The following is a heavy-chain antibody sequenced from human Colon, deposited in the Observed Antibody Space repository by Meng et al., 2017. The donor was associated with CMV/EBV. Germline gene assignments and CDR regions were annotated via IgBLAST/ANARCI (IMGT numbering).Heavy chain of an antibody. J-gene: IGHJ6*02. CDR2: IKGKSDGETV. D-gene: IGHD4/OR15-4a*01. CDR3: ARSKVPTTPYYYYYGMDV. V-gene: IGHV3-15*01. Sequence: GESLKISCEVSGFTFQNAWMSWVRQAPGKGLEWVGRIKGKSDGETVDYAAPVKGRFTISRDDSKNTLYLQMNSLRAEDTAVYYCARSKVPTTPYYYYYGMDVWGQGTTVTVSS. CDR1: GFTFQNAW.